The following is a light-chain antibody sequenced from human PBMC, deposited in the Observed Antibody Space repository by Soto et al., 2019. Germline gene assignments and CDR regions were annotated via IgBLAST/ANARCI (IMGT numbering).Light chain of an antibody. CDR1: SSDVGGYNY. J-gene: IGLJ2*01. CDR3: SSYAGSNNLVV. CDR2: EVN. V-gene: IGLV2-8*01. Sequence: QSALTQPPSASGSPGQSVTISCTGTSSDVGGYNYVSWYQQHPGKAPKLMIYEVNKRPSGVPDHFSGSKSGNTASLTVSGLQAEDEADYYCSSYAGSNNLVVFGGGTKVTVL.